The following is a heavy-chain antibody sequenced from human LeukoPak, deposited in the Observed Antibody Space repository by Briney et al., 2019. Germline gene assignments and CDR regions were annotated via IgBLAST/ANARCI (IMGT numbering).Heavy chain of an antibody. CDR3: VKSPLQWLLFDY. V-gene: IGHV3-64D*09. CDR1: GSTFSNYA. J-gene: IGHJ4*02. CDR2: INSNGGST. D-gene: IGHD3-3*01. Sequence: GGSLRLSCSASGSTFSNYAMHWVRQAPGKGLEHVSLINSNGGSTYYADSAKGRFTSSRDNSKNTLYLRMSSLRAEDTAVYYCVKSPLQWLLFDYWGQGTLVTVSS.